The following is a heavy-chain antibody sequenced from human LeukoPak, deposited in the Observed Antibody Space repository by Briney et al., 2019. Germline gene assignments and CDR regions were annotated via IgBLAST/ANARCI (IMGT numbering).Heavy chain of an antibody. D-gene: IGHD6-13*01. V-gene: IGHV3-30*18. Sequence: GRSLRLSCAASGFTFSSYGMHWVRQAPGKGLEWVAVISYDGSNKYYADSVKGRFTISRDNSKNTLYLQMNSLRAEDTAVYYCAKLYRPTKYSSSWYGSPWDAFDIWGQGTMVTVSS. CDR2: ISYDGSNK. J-gene: IGHJ3*02. CDR1: GFTFSSYG. CDR3: AKLYRPTKYSSSWYGSPWDAFDI.